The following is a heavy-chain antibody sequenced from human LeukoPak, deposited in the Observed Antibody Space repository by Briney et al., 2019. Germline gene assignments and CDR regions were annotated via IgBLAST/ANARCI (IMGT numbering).Heavy chain of an antibody. CDR2: ISGIGSST. J-gene: IGHJ6*02. D-gene: IGHD3-22*01. CDR3: AKDTKLTSGFIYYYYNSMDV. V-gene: IGHV3-23*01. CDR1: EFTFSSFA. Sequence: GGSLRLSCAASEFTFSSFAMNWVRQPPGKGLDWVSGISGIGSSTYYADSVKGRFTISRDNAKNRLYLQINSLRAEDTAVYYCAKDTKLTSGFIYYYYNSMDVWGQGTTVTVSS.